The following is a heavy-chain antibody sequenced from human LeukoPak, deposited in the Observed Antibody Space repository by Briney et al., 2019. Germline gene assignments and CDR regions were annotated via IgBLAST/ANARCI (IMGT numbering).Heavy chain of an antibody. V-gene: IGHV1-2*02. CDR2: INPNNGGT. CDR3: ATSSGYSHTWGAFDF. J-gene: IGHJ4*02. D-gene: IGHD5-18*01. Sequence: ASVKVSCKTSGSTFTKYYMHWVRQAPGQGLEWMGWINPNNGGTNYTQKFQGRVTMTGDTSINTVDMELSRLKSDDTAVYYCATSSGYSHTWGAFDFWGQGALVTVSS. CDR1: GSTFTKYY.